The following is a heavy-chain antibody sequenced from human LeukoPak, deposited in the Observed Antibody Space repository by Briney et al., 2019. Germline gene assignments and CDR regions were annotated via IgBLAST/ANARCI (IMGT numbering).Heavy chain of an antibody. J-gene: IGHJ4*02. D-gene: IGHD3-10*01. V-gene: IGHV3-30*02. CDR2: IQYDGSKK. Sequence: GGSLRLSCVASGFTFSSNGMHWVRQAPGKGLEWVTFIQYDGSKKYFADSVKGRFTISRDNSKNTLYLEMNSLRAEDTAVYYCAKDIGSYYDYWGQGILVTVSS. CDR3: AKDIGSYYDY. CDR1: GFTFSSNG.